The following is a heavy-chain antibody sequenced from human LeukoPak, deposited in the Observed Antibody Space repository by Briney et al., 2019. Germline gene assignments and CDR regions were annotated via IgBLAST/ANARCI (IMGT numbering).Heavy chain of an antibody. Sequence: SETLSLTCAVYGASFNTYYWNWIRQSPGKGLEWIGEINHTGTTNYNPSLKSRVTISVDTSKNQFSLKLSSVTAADTAVYYCARDLDYWGQGTLVTVSS. V-gene: IGHV4-34*01. CDR2: INHTGTT. CDR1: GASFNTYY. CDR3: ARDLDY. J-gene: IGHJ4*02.